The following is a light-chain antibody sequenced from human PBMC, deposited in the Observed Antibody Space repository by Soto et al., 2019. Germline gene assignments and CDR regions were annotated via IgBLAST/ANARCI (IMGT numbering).Light chain of an antibody. V-gene: IGKV3-15*01. CDR2: GAS. Sequence: EIVLTQSPGTLSLSPGERATLSCRASQSVSNNYLAWYQQKPGQAPRLLIFGASNRATGIPARFSGSGSETEFTLTISSLQSEDFAVYYCQQYKSWPYTFGQGTKVDIK. CDR3: QQYKSWPYT. CDR1: QSVSNN. J-gene: IGKJ2*01.